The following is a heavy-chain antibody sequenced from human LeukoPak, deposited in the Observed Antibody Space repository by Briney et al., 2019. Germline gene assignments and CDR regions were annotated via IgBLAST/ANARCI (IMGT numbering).Heavy chain of an antibody. CDR2: ISNSGST. V-gene: IGHV4-59*01. D-gene: IGHD1-26*01. CDR1: GASISSYY. J-gene: IGHJ5*02. CDR3: ARGVGVIIS. Sequence: GSLRLSCTVSGASISSYYWSWIRQPPGKGLEWIGYISNSGSTKYNPSLKSRVTISVDTLKNHFSLKLSSVTAADTAVYYCARGVGVIISWGQGTLVTVSS.